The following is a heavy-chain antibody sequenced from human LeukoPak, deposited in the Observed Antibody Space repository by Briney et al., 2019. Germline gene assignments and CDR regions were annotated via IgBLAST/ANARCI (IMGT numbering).Heavy chain of an antibody. D-gene: IGHD1-26*01. CDR3: ARTSSVWELPNCFDY. J-gene: IGHJ4*02. Sequence: AASVKVSCKASGYIFTGYYMHWVRQSPGQGLEWMGWINPNSGGTNYAQKFQGRVTMTRDTSISTAYMELSRLRSDDTAVYYCARTSSVWELPNCFDYWGQGSLVTVSS. CDR1: GYIFTGYY. CDR2: INPNSGGT. V-gene: IGHV1-2*02.